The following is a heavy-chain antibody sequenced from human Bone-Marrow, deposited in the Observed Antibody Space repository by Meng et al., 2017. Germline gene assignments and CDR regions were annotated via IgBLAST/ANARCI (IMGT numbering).Heavy chain of an antibody. CDR2: ISYDGSNK. D-gene: IGHD5-12*01. CDR3: SGHIDY. CDR1: GFTFSSYA. J-gene: IGHJ4*02. Sequence: GESLKISCAASGFTFSSYAMHWVSQAPGKGLEWVAVISYDGSNKYYADSVKGRFTISRDNSKNTLYLQMNSLRAEDTAVYYCSGHIDYWGQGTLVTVSS. V-gene: IGHV3-30*01.